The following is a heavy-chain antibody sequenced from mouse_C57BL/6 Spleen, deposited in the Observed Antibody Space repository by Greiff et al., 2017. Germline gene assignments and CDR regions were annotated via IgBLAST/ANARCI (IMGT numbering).Heavy chain of an antibody. V-gene: IGHV1-15*01. CDR3: TRMFAY. CDR2: IDPETGGT. CDR1: GYTFTDYE. J-gene: IGHJ3*01. Sequence: VQLQQSGAELVRPGASVTLSCKASGYTFTDYEMHWVKQTPVHGLEWIGAIDPETGGTAYNQKCKGKAILTADKSSSTAYMELRSLTSEDSAVYDCTRMFAYWGQGTLVTVSA.